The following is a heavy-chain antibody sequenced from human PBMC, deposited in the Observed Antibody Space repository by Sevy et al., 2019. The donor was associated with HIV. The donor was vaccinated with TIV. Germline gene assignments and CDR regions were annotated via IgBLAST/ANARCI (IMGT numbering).Heavy chain of an antibody. CDR3: ARALGMATFGQIRFDS. CDR1: NYSVGSDNY. V-gene: IGHV4-38-2*01. J-gene: IGHJ5*01. Sequence: SETLSLTCAVSNYSVGSDNYWGWIRQSPGKGLEWIGIIYRSGTTYYNPSLKSRVTISVDTSKNQFSLKLSSVTASDTAVYFCARALGMATFGQIRFDSWGQGTLVTVSS. CDR2: IYRSGTT. D-gene: IGHD5-12*01.